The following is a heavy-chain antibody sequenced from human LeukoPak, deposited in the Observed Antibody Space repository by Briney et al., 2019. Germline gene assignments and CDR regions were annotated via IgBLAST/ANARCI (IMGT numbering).Heavy chain of an antibody. D-gene: IGHD5-18*01. CDR3: ARGPIRGYGGYYMDV. Sequence: GGSLRLSCAASGFTFSSYWMSWVRQAPGKGLEWVANIKQDGSEKYYVDSVKGRFTISRDNAKNSLYLQMNSLRAEDTAVYYCARGPIRGYGGYYMDVWGKGTTVTVS. J-gene: IGHJ6*03. CDR1: GFTFSSYW. CDR2: IKQDGSEK. V-gene: IGHV3-7*01.